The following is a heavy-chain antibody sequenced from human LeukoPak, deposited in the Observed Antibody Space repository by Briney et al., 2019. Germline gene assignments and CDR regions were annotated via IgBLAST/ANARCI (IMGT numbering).Heavy chain of an antibody. CDR3: ARVEDGDYVLPDY. CDR1: GYTFTSYD. Sequence: GASVKVSCKASGYTFTSYDINWVRQATGQGLEWMGWMNPNSGNTGYAQTFQGRVTMTRNTSISTAYMELSSLRSEDTAVYYCARVEDGDYVLPDYWGQGTLVTVSS. D-gene: IGHD4-17*01. V-gene: IGHV1-8*01. CDR2: MNPNSGNT. J-gene: IGHJ4*02.